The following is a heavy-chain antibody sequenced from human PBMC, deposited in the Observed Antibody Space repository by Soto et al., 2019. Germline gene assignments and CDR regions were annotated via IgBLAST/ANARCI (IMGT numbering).Heavy chain of an antibody. Sequence: QVQLVESGGGVVQPGSSLRLSCAASGFTFSRFGIHWVRQSPGKGLERGSFISYDGGKTDYVGSVRGRFTISRDNSNNILYLQMRSLRAEDTAVYFCAREVRANLNDFGDYEWFDPWGQGTLVSVSS. CDR2: ISYDGGKT. J-gene: IGHJ5*02. CDR1: GFTFSRFG. V-gene: IGHV3-30*03. CDR3: AREVRANLNDFGDYEWFDP. D-gene: IGHD4-17*01.